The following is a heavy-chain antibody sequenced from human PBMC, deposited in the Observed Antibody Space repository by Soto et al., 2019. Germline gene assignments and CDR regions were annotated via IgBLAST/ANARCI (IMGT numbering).Heavy chain of an antibody. CDR2: ISYDGSNK. D-gene: IGHD5-18*01. J-gene: IGHJ4*02. CDR3: ARVVGYSYGYDY. Sequence: QVQLVESGGGVVQPGRSLRLSCAASGFTFSSYAMHWVRQAPGKGLEWVAVISYDGSNKYYADSVKGRFTISRDNSKKKLYMQLNSLRAEDTAVYYCARVVGYSYGYDYWGQGTLVTVSS. V-gene: IGHV3-30-3*01. CDR1: GFTFSSYA.